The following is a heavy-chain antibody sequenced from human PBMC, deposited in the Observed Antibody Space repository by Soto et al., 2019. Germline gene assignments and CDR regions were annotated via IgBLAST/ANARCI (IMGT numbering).Heavy chain of an antibody. CDR3: GRYCTNTKCRGGYYLDL. V-gene: IGHV1-69*01. CDR1: GDSFTNYA. Sequence: QVLLVQSGAEMKQPGSSVSVSCRASGDSFTNYAFTWVRQAPGQRPEWLGGIILALGTPHYSQRFQGRLTSTADDSSSSVDMELGSLRLDDTAVYYCGRYCTNTKCRGGYYLDLWGQGTLLTVSS. D-gene: IGHD2-8*01. J-gene: IGHJ5*02. CDR2: IILALGTP.